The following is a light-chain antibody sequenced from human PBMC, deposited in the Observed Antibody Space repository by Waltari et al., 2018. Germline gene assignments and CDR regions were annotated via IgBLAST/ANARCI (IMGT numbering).Light chain of an antibody. CDR1: SSDVGGDDS. J-gene: IGLJ2*01. Sequence: QSALTQPASVSGSPGQSITISCTGSSSDVGGDDSVSWYEDHPGQAPKVIIYDVNKRPSAVSDLFSASKSGNTASLTISGLQAETEATFYCSSQSTKNGVIFGGGTKVTVL. CDR3: SSQSTKNGVI. CDR2: DVN. V-gene: IGLV2-14*03.